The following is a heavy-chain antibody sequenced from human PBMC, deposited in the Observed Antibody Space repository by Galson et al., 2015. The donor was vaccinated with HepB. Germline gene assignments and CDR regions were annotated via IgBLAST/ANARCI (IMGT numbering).Heavy chain of an antibody. D-gene: IGHD4-17*01. J-gene: IGHJ4*02. CDR1: GFTFSDYY. V-gene: IGHV3-11*06. CDR2: ISSSTIYT. CDR3: ARVADSDYGDHAHFDS. Sequence: SLRLSCAASGFTFSDYYMSWLRQAPGKGLEWLSYISSSTIYTNYADSVKGRFTISRDNVKNSMYLQMNSLRAEDTAGYYCARVADSDYGDHAHFDSWGLGTLVTVSS.